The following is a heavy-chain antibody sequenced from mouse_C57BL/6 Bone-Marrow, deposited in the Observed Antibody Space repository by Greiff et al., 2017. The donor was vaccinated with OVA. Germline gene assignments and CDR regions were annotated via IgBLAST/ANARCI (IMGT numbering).Heavy chain of an antibody. CDR3: ARRAYYSNPFYAMDY. Sequence: QVQLQQSGPELVKPGASVKISCKASGYAFSSSWMNSVKQRPGKGLEWIGRIYPGDGDTNYNGKFKGKATLTADKSSSTAYMQLSSLTSEDSAVYFCARRAYYSNPFYAMDYWGQGTSVTVSS. CDR2: IYPGDGDT. J-gene: IGHJ4*01. V-gene: IGHV1-82*01. CDR1: GYAFSSSW. D-gene: IGHD2-5*01.